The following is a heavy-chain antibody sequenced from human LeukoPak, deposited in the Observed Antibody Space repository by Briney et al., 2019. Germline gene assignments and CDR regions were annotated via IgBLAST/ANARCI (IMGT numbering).Heavy chain of an antibody. J-gene: IGHJ4*02. D-gene: IGHD3-22*01. Sequence: GRSLRLSCAASGFTFSSYAMHWVRQAPGKGLEWVAVISYDGSNKYYADSVKGRFTISRDSSKNTLYLQMNSLRAEDTAVYYCARDQLPDTYYYDSSGSPPDYWGQGTLVTVSS. V-gene: IGHV3-30-3*01. CDR1: GFTFSSYA. CDR2: ISYDGSNK. CDR3: ARDQLPDTYYYDSSGSPPDY.